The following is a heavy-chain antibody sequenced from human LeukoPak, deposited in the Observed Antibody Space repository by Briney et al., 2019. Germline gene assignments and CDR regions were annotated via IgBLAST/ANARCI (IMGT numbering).Heavy chain of an antibody. Sequence: ASVKVSCKASGYTFTSYDINWVRQATGQGLEWMGWMNPNSGNTGYAQKFQGRVTMTRNTSISTAYMELSSLRSEDTAVYYCARGGERKVVVVAARENWFDPWGQGTLVTVSS. J-gene: IGHJ5*02. V-gene: IGHV1-8*01. CDR1: GYTFTSYD. CDR3: ARGGERKVVVVAARENWFDP. CDR2: MNPNSGNT. D-gene: IGHD2-15*01.